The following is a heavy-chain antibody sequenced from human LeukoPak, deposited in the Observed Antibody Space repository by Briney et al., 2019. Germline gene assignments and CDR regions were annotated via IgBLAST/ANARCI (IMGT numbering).Heavy chain of an antibody. CDR3: ARDPGEPQRYWYFDL. Sequence: SETLSLTCTVSGGSISSGDYYWSWIRQPPGKGLEWIGYIYYSGSTYYNPSLKSRVTISVDTSKNQFSLKLSSVTAADTAVYYCARDPGEPQRYWYFDLWGRGTLVTVSS. D-gene: IGHD3-10*01. V-gene: IGHV4-30-4*01. J-gene: IGHJ2*01. CDR2: IYYSGST. CDR1: GGSISSGDYY.